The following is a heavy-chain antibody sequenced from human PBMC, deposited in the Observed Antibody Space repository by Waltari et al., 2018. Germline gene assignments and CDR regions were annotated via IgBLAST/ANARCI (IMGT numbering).Heavy chain of an antibody. D-gene: IGHD4-17*01. Sequence: QVQLQESGPGLVKPSETLSLTCAVSGGSLTYNYWIWIRQPPGKGMEWIAYIYYSGSTNYNPSLRSRLTISVDTSKNQFSLNMSSVTATDTAVYYCARGVGSGDYNLDYWGQGTLVTVSS. CDR2: IYYSGST. J-gene: IGHJ4*02. CDR1: GGSLTYNY. CDR3: ARGVGSGDYNLDY. V-gene: IGHV4-59*12.